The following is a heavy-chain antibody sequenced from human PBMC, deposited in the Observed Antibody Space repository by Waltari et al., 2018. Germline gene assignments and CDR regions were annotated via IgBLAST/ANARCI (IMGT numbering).Heavy chain of an antibody. Sequence: SWIRQPAGKGLEWIGRIFTTGSTNYSPSLKSRVTMSVDTSKNQFSLKLSSVTAADTAVYFCARDAQFYTVTHALDIWGQGTMVTVSS. J-gene: IGHJ3*02. CDR3: ARDAQFYTVTHALDI. D-gene: IGHD4-17*01. CDR2: IFTTGST. V-gene: IGHV4-4*07.